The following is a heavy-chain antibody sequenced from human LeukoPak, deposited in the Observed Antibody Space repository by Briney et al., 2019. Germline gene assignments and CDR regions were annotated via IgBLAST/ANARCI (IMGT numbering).Heavy chain of an antibody. V-gene: IGHV1-46*01. CDR2: IYPRDGST. Sequence: GASVKVSCKASGYSFTSIYIHWVRQAPGQGLEWMGMIYPRDGSTSYAQKFQGRVTVTRDTSTSTVHMELSGLRSEDTAVYYCARDQEAFDYWGQGTLVTVSS. J-gene: IGHJ4*02. CDR3: ARDQEAFDY. CDR1: GYSFTSIY.